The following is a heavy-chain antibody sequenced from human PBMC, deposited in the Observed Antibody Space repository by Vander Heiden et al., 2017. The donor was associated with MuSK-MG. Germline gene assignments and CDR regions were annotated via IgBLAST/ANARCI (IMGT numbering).Heavy chain of an antibody. J-gene: IGHJ6*03. V-gene: IGHV3-21*01. Sequence: EVQLVESGGGLVKPGGSLRLSCAASGFTFSSYSMNWVRQPPGKGLEWVSSISSSSSYIYYEDSVKGRFTISRDNAKNSLYLQMNSLRAEDTAVYYCARVRSYDFWSGRPDYYYYYMDVWGKGTTVTVSS. CDR2: ISSSSSYI. D-gene: IGHD3-3*01. CDR1: GFTFSSYS. CDR3: ARVRSYDFWSGRPDYYYYYMDV.